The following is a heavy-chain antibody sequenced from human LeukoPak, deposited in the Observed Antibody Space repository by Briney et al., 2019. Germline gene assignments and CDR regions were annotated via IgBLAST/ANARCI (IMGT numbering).Heavy chain of an antibody. Sequence: GGSLRLSCAASGFTFNNFAMSWVRQAPGKGLEWVSYISGSSSTIYYADSVKGRFTISRDNAKNSLYLQMNSLRAEDTAVYYCARVFKEIVVVYTGTAYYYGMDVWGQGTTVTVSS. V-gene: IGHV3-48*01. CDR3: ARVFKEIVVVYTGTAYYYGMDV. CDR2: ISGSSSTI. J-gene: IGHJ6*02. D-gene: IGHD2-15*01. CDR1: GFTFNNFA.